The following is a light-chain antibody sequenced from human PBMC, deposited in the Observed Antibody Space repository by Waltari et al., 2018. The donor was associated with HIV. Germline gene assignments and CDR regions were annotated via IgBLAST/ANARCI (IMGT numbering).Light chain of an antibody. CDR2: DDS. Sequence: SYLLAQPPSVSVAPGQTAILTCGGNNIGFKSFHWSLQKPGQAPLLIVYDDSDRPSGVPVRFSGSNSGNTATLTISGVEAGDEADYFCQVWDTAATEHVTFGGGTKLSVL. CDR1: NIGFKS. CDR3: QVWDTAATEHVT. V-gene: IGLV3-21*02. J-gene: IGLJ2*01.